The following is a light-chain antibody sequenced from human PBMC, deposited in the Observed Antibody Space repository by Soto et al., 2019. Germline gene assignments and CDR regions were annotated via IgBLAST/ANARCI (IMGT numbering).Light chain of an antibody. CDR2: DVT. Sequence: QSVLTQPASVSASPGKSITISCTGTSTDIGAYKFVSWYQQHPGKAPKLMIYDVTSRPSGVSNRFSGSKSGNTASLIISGLQAEDEADYYCISDTSFDTYVFGTGTKLTVL. V-gene: IGLV2-14*03. CDR3: ISDTSFDTYV. J-gene: IGLJ1*01. CDR1: STDIGAYKF.